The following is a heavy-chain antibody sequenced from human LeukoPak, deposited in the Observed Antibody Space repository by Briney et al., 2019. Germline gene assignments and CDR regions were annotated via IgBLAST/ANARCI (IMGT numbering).Heavy chain of an antibody. CDR1: GYSISSGYY. D-gene: IGHD1-1*01. CDR3: ARFTVTIDAFDI. CDR2: IYTSGGI. Sequence: SETLSLTCTVSGYSISSGYYWGWIRQPPGKGLEWIGSIYTSGGINYNPSLKSRVTISADTSKNQLSLKLSSVTAADTAVYYCARFTVTIDAFDIWGQGTMVTVSS. J-gene: IGHJ3*02. V-gene: IGHV4-38-2*02.